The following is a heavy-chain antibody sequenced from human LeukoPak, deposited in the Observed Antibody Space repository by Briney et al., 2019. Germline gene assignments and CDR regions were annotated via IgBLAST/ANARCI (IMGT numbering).Heavy chain of an antibody. CDR2: ISGSGGST. D-gene: IGHD3-10*01. V-gene: IGHV3-23*01. CDR1: GFTFSSYA. J-gene: IGHJ4*02. CDR3: AKGMRGVIIRGVYFDY. Sequence: GGSLRLSCAASGFTFSSYAMSWVRQAPGKGLEWVSAISGSGGSTYYADSVKGRFTISRDNSKNTLYLQMNSLRAEDTAVYYCAKGMRGVIIRGVYFDYWGQGTLVTVSS.